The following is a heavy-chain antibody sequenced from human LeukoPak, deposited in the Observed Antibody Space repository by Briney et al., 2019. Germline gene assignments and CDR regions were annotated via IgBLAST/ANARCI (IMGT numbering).Heavy chain of an antibody. CDR3: ARGLDWLDP. V-gene: IGHV4-59*01. CDR1: GDSINSFY. CDR2: IYYRLST. Sequence: PSETLSLTCFVSGDSINSFYWSWIRQPPGKGLEWIGSIYYRLSTNYNPSLKSRLTISLDTSKNQLSLKLSSVTAADTAVYYCARGLDWLDPWGQGILVTVPS. J-gene: IGHJ5*02.